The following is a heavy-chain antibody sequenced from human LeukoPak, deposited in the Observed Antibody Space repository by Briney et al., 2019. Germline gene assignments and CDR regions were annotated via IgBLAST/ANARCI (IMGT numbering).Heavy chain of an antibody. CDR2: INPNSGGT. CDR3: ARDQVFGVALNWFDP. J-gene: IGHJ5*02. CDR1: GYTFTGYY. Sequence: ASVKVSCKASGYTFTGYYMHWVRQAPGQGLEWMGWINPNSGGTNYAQKFQGRVTMTRDTSISTAYMELSRLRSDDAAVYYCARDQVFGVALNWFDPWGQGTLVTVSS. V-gene: IGHV1-2*02. D-gene: IGHD3-3*01.